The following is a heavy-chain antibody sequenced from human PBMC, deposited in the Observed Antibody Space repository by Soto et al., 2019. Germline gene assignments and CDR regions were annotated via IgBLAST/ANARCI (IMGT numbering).Heavy chain of an antibody. Sequence: PGGSLILSCAASGFPFSSYSMNWVRQAPGKGLEWVSYISSSSSTIYYADSVKGRFTISRDNAKNSLYLQMNSLRAEDTAVYYCSIGGRGYMLTPIDYWGQGTLVTVSS. V-gene: IGHV3-48*01. J-gene: IGHJ4*02. CDR3: SIGGRGYMLTPIDY. D-gene: IGHD2-8*01. CDR1: GFPFSSYS. CDR2: ISSSSSTI.